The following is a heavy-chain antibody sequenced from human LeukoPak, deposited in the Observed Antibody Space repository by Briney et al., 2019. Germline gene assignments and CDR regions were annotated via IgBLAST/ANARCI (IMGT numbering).Heavy chain of an antibody. CDR1: GFSPSTPRVA. CDR3: APLKGDIVVDAH. D-gene: IGHD3-22*01. Sequence: SGPTLLQPTQTLTLTCTSSGFSPSTPRVAVGWIRQPPGTALEWLALIYSDDDKPYSPSLKSRLTITKDTPKNQVVLTMTNMDPVDTATYYCAPLKGDIVVDAHWGQGTLVTVSS. J-gene: IGHJ4*02. V-gene: IGHV2-5*02. CDR2: IYSDDDK.